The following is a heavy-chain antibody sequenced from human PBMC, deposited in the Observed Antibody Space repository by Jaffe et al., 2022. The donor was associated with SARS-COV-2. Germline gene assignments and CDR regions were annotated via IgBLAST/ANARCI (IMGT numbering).Heavy chain of an antibody. V-gene: IGHV2-26*01. CDR1: GFSLSNARMG. CDR3: ARAVGYYDSSQIGWGYFDY. D-gene: IGHD3-22*01. J-gene: IGHJ4*02. CDR2: IFSNDEK. Sequence: QVTLKESGPVLVKPTETLTLTCTVSGFSLSNARMGVSWIRQPPGKALEWLAHIFSNDEKSYSTSLKSRLTISKDTSKSQVVLTMTNMDPVDTATYYCARAVGYYDSSQIGWGYFDYWGQGTLVTVSS.